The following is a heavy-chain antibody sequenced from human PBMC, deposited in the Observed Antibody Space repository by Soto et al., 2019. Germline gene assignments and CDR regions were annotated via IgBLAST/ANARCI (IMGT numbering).Heavy chain of an antibody. Sequence: SETLPLTCTVSGGSISSSSYYWGWIRQPPGKGLEWIGSIYYSGSTYYNPSLKRRVTISVDTSKNQFSLKLSSVTAADTAVYYCARLRRGYSYGTYFDYWGQGTLVTVS. CDR2: IYYSGST. D-gene: IGHD5-18*01. J-gene: IGHJ4*02. CDR3: ARLRRGYSYGTYFDY. V-gene: IGHV4-39*01. CDR1: GGSISSSSYY.